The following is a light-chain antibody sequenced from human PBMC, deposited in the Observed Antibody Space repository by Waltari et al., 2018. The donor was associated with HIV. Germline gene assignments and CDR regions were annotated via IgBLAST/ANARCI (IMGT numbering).Light chain of an antibody. Sequence: QSALTQPASVSGSPGQSITIPCTGTSSNVGSDDLVSWYQQHPGEAPELISYGVTKRPSGVVNRFAGSKSGNTASLTISGLQAEDEADYYCCSCPRSGIRYVFGTGTKVTVL. CDR2: GVT. V-gene: IGLV2-23*02. CDR3: CSCPRSGIRYV. J-gene: IGLJ1*01. CDR1: SSNVGSDDL.